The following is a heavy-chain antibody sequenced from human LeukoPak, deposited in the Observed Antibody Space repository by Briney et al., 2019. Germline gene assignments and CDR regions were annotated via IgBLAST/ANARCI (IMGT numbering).Heavy chain of an antibody. J-gene: IGHJ4*02. CDR1: GFTFSSYA. V-gene: IGHV3-23*01. Sequence: GGSLRLSCAASGFTFSSYAMSWVRPPPGKGLEWVSAISGSGGSTYYADSVKGRFTISRDNSKKALYLQMNSLRAEDTAVYYCAKENETAMVTDGFDYWGQGTLVTVSS. CDR2: ISGSGGST. CDR3: AKENETAMVTDGFDY. D-gene: IGHD5-18*01.